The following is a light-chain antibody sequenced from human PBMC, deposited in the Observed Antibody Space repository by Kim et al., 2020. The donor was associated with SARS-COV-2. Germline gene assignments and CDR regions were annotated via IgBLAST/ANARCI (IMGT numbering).Light chain of an antibody. CDR3: LLSYSGARV. CDR2: DTR. Sequence: PGGTVTLTCGSSTGAVTSGHYPYWFQQKPGQAPRTLIYDTRNKHSWTPARFSGSLLGGKAALTLSGAQPEDEAEYYCLLSYSGARVFGGGTQLTVL. V-gene: IGLV7-46*01. J-gene: IGLJ2*01. CDR1: TGAVTSGHY.